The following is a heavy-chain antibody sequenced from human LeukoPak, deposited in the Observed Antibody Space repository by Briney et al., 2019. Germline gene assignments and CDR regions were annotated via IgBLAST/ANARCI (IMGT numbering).Heavy chain of an antibody. CDR3: VKCYYSSGSYYKPIRDN. V-gene: IGHV3-23*01. Sequence: PGGSLRLSCAASGFTFSSYAMTWVRQAPGKGLEWVSAISGTGGSTYYADSVKGRFTISRDNSKNTLYLQMNSLRAEDTAVYYCVKCYYSSGSYYKPIRDNWGQGTLATVSS. CDR2: ISGTGGST. CDR1: GFTFSSYA. D-gene: IGHD3-10*01. J-gene: IGHJ4*02.